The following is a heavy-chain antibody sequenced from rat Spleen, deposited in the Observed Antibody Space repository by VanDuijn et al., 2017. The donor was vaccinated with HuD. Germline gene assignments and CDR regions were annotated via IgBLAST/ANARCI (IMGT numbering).Heavy chain of an antibody. Sequence: EVQVKESGPGLVQPSQTLSLTCTVSGISFTDYSVHWVRQPPGKGLEWMGVMWRSGSTEYNSGLKSRLSISRDTSKSQVFLKMNSLQTEDTAIYYCTRAPGKGYVMDAWGQGTAVTVSS. D-gene: IGHD5-1*01. J-gene: IGHJ4*01. CDR3: TRAPGKGYVMDA. CDR1: GISFTDYS. CDR2: MWRSGST. V-gene: IGHV2S63*01.